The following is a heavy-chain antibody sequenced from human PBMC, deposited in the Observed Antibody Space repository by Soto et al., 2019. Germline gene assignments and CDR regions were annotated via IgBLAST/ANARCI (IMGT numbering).Heavy chain of an antibody. V-gene: IGHV4-59*01. J-gene: IGHJ4*02. CDR3: AIVEGWTSSYGLFDY. CDR2: THHAGDP. CDR1: GDSITNFY. D-gene: IGHD5-18*01. Sequence: QVQVQESGPGLVKPSETLSLTCTVSGDSITNFYGSWIRQTPGKGLEWIGYTHHAGDPTYNPSFKSRATISVDRSTNQLSLKLRSVTTADTALYYCAIVEGWTSSYGLFDYWGQGVLVTVSS.